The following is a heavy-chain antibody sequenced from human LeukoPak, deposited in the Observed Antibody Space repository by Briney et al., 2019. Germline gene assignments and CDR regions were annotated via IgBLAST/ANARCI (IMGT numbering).Heavy chain of an antibody. Sequence: GGSLRLSCAASGFTFSRSAMTWVRQGPGTGLEFVASIIYSGGATYYADSVKGRFTISRDNAKNSLYLQMTSLRAEDTAFYYCAIDIASSVHYYMDVWGKGTTVTVSS. D-gene: IGHD3-10*02. V-gene: IGHV3-23*01. CDR2: IIYSGGAT. CDR1: GFTFSRSA. CDR3: AIDIASSVHYYMDV. J-gene: IGHJ6*03.